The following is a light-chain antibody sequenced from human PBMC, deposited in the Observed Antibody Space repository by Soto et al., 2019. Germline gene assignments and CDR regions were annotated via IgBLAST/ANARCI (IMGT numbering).Light chain of an antibody. CDR3: QQSYSAPRT. V-gene: IGKV1-39*01. J-gene: IGKJ2*01. CDR2: AAS. CDR1: QSITNY. Sequence: DIQMTQSPSSLPASVGDRVTITCRASQSITNYLSWYQQRPGKAPKLLIHAASNLQSWVPSRFSGSGSETDFRLTISSLQPEDFATYYCQQSYSAPRTFGQGTKVEIK.